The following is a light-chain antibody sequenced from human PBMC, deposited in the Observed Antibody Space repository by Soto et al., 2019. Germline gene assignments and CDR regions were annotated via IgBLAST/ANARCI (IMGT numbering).Light chain of an antibody. V-gene: IGLV2-8*01. Sequence: QSVLTQPPSASGSPGQSVTISCTGTSSDVGGYNYVSWYQQHPGKAPKLIIYEVRERPSGVPDRFSGSKSDNTASLTVSGLQAEDEADYNCRSYSCSDMFVFGTGTKLTVL. CDR2: EVR. CDR3: RSYSCSDMFV. CDR1: SSDVGGYNY. J-gene: IGLJ1*01.